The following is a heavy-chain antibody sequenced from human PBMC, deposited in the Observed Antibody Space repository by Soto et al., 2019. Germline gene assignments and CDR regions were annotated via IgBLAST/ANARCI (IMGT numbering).Heavy chain of an antibody. CDR3: AKDRPSGSRPYSCGMDV. V-gene: IGHV3-30*18. Sequence: QVQLVESGGGVVQPGRSLRLSCAASGFTFSSYGMHWVRQAPGKGLEWVAVISYDGSNKYYADSVKGRFTISRDNSXTXXYLQMNSLRAEDTAVYYCAKDRPSGSRPYSCGMDVWGQGTTVTVSS. CDR2: ISYDGSNK. CDR1: GFTFSSYG. J-gene: IGHJ6*02. D-gene: IGHD1-26*01.